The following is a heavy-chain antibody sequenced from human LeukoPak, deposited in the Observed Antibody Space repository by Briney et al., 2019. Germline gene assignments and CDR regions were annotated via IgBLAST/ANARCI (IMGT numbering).Heavy chain of an antibody. CDR1: GYSFTNYN. Sequence: ASVKVSCKTSGYSFTNYNLHWVRQAPGQRLEWMGIIKPSGGDTNYAQKFQGRVIMTRDTSTSTVYMELSSLRSEDTAVYYCARVKAGRYPNFDYWGQGTLVTVSS. CDR2: IKPSGGDT. V-gene: IGHV1-46*01. J-gene: IGHJ4*02. D-gene: IGHD6-13*01. CDR3: ARVKAGRYPNFDY.